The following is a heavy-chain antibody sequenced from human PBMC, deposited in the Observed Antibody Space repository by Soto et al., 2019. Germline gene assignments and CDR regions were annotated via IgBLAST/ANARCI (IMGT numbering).Heavy chain of an antibody. V-gene: IGHV3-33*01. Sequence: QVQLVESGGGVVQPGRSLRLSCAASGFTFSSYGMHWVRQAPGKGLEWVAVIWYDGSNKYYADSVKGRFTISRDNSKNTLDLQMNSLRAEDTAVYYCARGDDILTGYYGMDVWGKGTTVTVSS. CDR1: GFTFSSYG. D-gene: IGHD3-9*01. CDR2: IWYDGSNK. J-gene: IGHJ6*04. CDR3: ARGDDILTGYYGMDV.